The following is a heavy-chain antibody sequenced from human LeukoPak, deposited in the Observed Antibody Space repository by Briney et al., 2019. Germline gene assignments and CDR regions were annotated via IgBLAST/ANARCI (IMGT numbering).Heavy chain of an antibody. CDR1: GFTFSGSA. D-gene: IGHD3-22*01. J-gene: IGHJ6*02. CDR3: TRGTYYYDSSGYYYYYYGMDV. Sequence: PGGTLSLSCAAYGFTFSGSAMHWVRQASGKGLEWVGRIRSKANSYATAYAASVKSRFTISRDDAKNKAYLQMNSLKTEDRAVYYCTRGTYYYDSSGYYYYYYGMDVWVQGTTVTVS. CDR2: IRSKANSYAT. V-gene: IGHV3-73*01.